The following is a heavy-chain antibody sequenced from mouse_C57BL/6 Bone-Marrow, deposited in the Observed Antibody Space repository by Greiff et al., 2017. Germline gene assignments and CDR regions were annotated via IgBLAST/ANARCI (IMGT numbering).Heavy chain of an antibody. Sequence: QVQLQQPGPALVKPGASVKISCKASGSAFSSSWMNWVKRRPGRGLAWIGRIYPGGGDTNYNGKLKGKAPLTADKSSSTAYMKLSSLTSEDSAVYFCARERFGFAYWGQGTLVTVSA. CDR1: GSAFSSSW. J-gene: IGHJ3*01. V-gene: IGHV1-82*01. CDR2: IYPGGGDT. CDR3: ARERFGFAY.